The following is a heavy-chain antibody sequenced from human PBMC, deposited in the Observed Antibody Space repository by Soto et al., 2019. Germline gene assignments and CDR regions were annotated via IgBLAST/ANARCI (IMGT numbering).Heavy chain of an antibody. V-gene: IGHV1-18*01. CDR1: GYSFTNYG. J-gene: IGHJ6*03. CDR2: ISGFNGNT. Sequence: QDQLVQSGAEVKKPGASVTVSCKASGYSFTNYGITWVRQAHGQGLEWMGWISGFNGNTHYAPKLQGRVTMTTDASTSTAYMALRSLRSDDTAVYYCARDRGVAPPVAGNIHYYYAMDVWGKGTTVTVSS. CDR3: ARDRGVAPPVAGNIHYYYAMDV. D-gene: IGHD6-19*01.